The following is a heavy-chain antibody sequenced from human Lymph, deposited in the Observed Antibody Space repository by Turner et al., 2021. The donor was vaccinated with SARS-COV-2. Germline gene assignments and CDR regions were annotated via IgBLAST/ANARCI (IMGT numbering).Heavy chain of an antibody. CDR3: ARDQGEEQHNYAFDD. J-gene: IGHJ4*03. Sequence: QVQLVESGGAVVQPGRPLRLSCAASGFTFRSYAMFWVRKDLGKAVEWVAVITYDGSNKYNADYVKGKFTISRDNSKNTRYRQMNSMNAEDTAVYYCARDQGEEQHNYAFDDWGQGTLVTVSS. CDR2: ITYDGSNK. D-gene: IGHD3-16*01. V-gene: IGHV3-30-3*01. CDR1: GFTFRSYA.